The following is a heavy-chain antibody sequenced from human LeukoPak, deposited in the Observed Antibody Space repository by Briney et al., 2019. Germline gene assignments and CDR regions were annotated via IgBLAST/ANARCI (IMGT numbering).Heavy chain of an antibody. CDR3: AKILMGYCSGGSCYSF. CDR2: ISGSGDST. J-gene: IGHJ4*02. CDR1: GFTFSNYA. Sequence: GGSLRLSCVASGFTFSNYAMNWVRQAPGKGLEWVSAISGSGDSTFYADFLRGRFTISRDNSKNTLYLQMNSLRAEDTAVYYCAKILMGYCSGGSCYSFWGQGTLVTVSS. V-gene: IGHV3-23*01. D-gene: IGHD2-15*01.